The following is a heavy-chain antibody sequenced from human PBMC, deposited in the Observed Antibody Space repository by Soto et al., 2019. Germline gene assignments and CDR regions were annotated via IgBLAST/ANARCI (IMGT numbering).Heavy chain of an antibody. J-gene: IGHJ2*01. Sequence: QVQLVQSGAEVKKPGSSVKVSCKASGGTFSSYAISWVRQAPGQGLEWMGGIIPIFVTANYAQKFQGRVTITADKSTSTAYMELSSLRSEDTAVYYCARAVLPRRDGYNYWYFDLWGRGTLVTVSS. CDR3: ARAVLPRRDGYNYWYFDL. CDR1: GGTFSSYA. CDR2: IIPIFVTA. V-gene: IGHV1-69*06. D-gene: IGHD2-8*02.